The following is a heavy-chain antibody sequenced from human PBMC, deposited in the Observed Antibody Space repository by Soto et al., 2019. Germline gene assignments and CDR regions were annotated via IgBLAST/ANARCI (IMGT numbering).Heavy chain of an antibody. Sequence: GGSLRLSCATSGFTFSSYAMSWVRQPPGKGLEWVSVISGSGGSTYYADSVKGRFTISRDNSKNTLYLQMNSLRAEDTAVYYCAKDRYYDSSGYYGYWGQGTLVTVSS. V-gene: IGHV3-23*01. CDR3: AKDRYYDSSGYYGY. CDR2: ISGSGGST. CDR1: GFTFSSYA. J-gene: IGHJ4*02. D-gene: IGHD3-22*01.